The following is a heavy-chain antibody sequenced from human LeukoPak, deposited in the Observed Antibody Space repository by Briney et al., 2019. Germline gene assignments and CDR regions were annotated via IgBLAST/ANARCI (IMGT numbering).Heavy chain of an antibody. V-gene: IGHV3-23*01. J-gene: IGHJ1*01. CDR1: GFTFSSDA. D-gene: IGHD3-10*01. Sequence: GGSLRLSCAASGFTFSSDAMSWVRQAPGKGLEWVSAISGSGGSTYYADSVKGRFTFSRDNSKTTLYLQMNSMRAENKAVYDCAKAVSRGSQTQAPEGYWGQGTVVRVS. CDR3: AKAVSRGSQTQAPEGY. CDR2: ISGSGGST.